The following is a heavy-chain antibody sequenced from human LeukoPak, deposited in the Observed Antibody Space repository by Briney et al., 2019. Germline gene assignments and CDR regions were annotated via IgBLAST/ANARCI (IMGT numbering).Heavy chain of an antibody. D-gene: IGHD6-13*01. CDR1: GFTVSSNY. J-gene: IGHJ4*02. CDR2: IYSGGST. Sequence: GGSLRLSCAASGFTVSSNYMSCVRQAPGKGLEWGSVIYSGGSTYYPDSVKAPLTISTPNSKHPLYLQMHSLRAEDTAVYYCASTAGAAGLAFDYWGQGTLVTASS. CDR3: ASTAGAAGLAFDY. V-gene: IGHV3-66*01.